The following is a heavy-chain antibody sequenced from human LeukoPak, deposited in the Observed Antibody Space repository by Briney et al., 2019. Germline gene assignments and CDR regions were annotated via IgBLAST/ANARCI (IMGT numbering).Heavy chain of an antibody. D-gene: IGHD2-21*01. CDR2: ISGSGGST. CDR3: AKDSRGHSYYMDV. Sequence: PGGSLRLSCAASGFTFSSYAMSWVRQAPGQGLEWVSAISGSGGSTYYADSVKGRFTISRDNSKNTLYLQMNSLRAEDTAVYYCAKDSRGHSYYMDVWGKGTTVTASS. CDR1: GFTFSSYA. V-gene: IGHV3-23*01. J-gene: IGHJ6*03.